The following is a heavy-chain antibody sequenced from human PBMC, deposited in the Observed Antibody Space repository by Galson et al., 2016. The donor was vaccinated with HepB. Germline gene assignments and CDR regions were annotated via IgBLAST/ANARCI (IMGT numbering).Heavy chain of an antibody. CDR1: GYTFTSYY. CDR3: ARGVGATSQSYLDY. Sequence: SVKVSCKASGYTFTSYYLHWVRQAPGQGLEWMGIINPNVGVTTYAQKLQGRATMTRDTSTSTLYMELSSLRSDDTAVYYCARGVGATSQSYLDYWGQGTLVTVSS. CDR2: INPNVGVT. V-gene: IGHV1-46*04. D-gene: IGHD1-26*01. J-gene: IGHJ4*02.